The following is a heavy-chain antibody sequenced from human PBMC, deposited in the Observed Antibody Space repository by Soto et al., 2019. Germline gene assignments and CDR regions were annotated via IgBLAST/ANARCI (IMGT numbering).Heavy chain of an antibody. V-gene: IGHV1-18*01. D-gene: IGHD1-1*01. J-gene: IGHJ1*01. CDR3: ARGRTVSSIGPLLV. CDR1: GYNFFDYG. CDR2: VSPKSGNT. Sequence: QIQLVQSGAEVKKPGASVKVSCKASGYNFFDYGVSWVRQAPGQGLGWMGWVSPKSGNTDYVRKVQRRGTMTTDTSTRTAYMELRGLRSDDTAVYYCARGRTVSSIGPLLVWGQGTLVSVSS.